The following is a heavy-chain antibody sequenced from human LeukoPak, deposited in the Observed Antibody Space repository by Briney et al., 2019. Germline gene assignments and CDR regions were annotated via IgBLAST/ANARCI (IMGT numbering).Heavy chain of an antibody. CDR1: GFTFSSYA. CDR3: ARDHAVAAAGIHQFDY. J-gene: IGHJ4*02. V-gene: IGHV3-30-3*01. D-gene: IGHD6-13*01. Sequence: GGSLRLSCAASGFTFSSYAVHWVRQAPGKGLEWVAVTSYDGSNKYYADSVKGRFTISRDNSKNTLYLQMNSLRAEDTAVYYCARDHAVAAAGIHQFDYWGQGTLVTVSS. CDR2: TSYDGSNK.